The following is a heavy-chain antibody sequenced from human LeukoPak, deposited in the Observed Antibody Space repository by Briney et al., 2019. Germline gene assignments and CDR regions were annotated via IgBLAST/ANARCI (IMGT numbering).Heavy chain of an antibody. V-gene: IGHV5-51*01. CDR1: GYSFTSYW. D-gene: IGHD2-15*01. CDR3: ARGMGILRDAVDY. CDR2: IYPGDSDT. J-gene: IGHJ4*02. Sequence: TLGESLKISGKGSGYSFTSYWIGWVRQMPGKGLEWMGIIYPGDSDTRYSPSFQGQVTISADKSISTAYLQWSSLKASDTAMYYCARGMGILRDAVDYWGQGTLVTVSS.